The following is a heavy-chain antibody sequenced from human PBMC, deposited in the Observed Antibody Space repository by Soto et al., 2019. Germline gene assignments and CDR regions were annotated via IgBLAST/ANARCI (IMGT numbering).Heavy chain of an antibody. Sequence: GGSLRLSCAASGFTFSSYALSWVRQGPGKGLEWVSGISGSGDSKHYSDSLKGRFTISRDNSKNTLFLQMNSLRAEDTAVYYCAKVDGNISERGYYFDSWGQGTVVTVSS. D-gene: IGHD5-12*01. V-gene: IGHV3-23*01. CDR3: AKVDGNISERGYYFDS. J-gene: IGHJ4*02. CDR1: GFTFSSYA. CDR2: ISGSGDSK.